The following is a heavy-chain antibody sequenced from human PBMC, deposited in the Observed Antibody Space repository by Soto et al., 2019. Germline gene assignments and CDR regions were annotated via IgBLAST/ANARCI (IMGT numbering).Heavy chain of an antibody. Sequence: GGSLRLSCAASGFTFNSYDMSWVRQAPGKGLEWVSAISGSGGSTYYADSVKGRFTISRDNSKNTLYLQMNSLRAEDTAVYYCVKELRPYGDSFNHFDYWGQGTLVTVSS. CDR2: ISGSGGST. J-gene: IGHJ4*02. D-gene: IGHD4-17*01. CDR3: VKELRPYGDSFNHFDY. CDR1: GFTFNSYD. V-gene: IGHV3-23*01.